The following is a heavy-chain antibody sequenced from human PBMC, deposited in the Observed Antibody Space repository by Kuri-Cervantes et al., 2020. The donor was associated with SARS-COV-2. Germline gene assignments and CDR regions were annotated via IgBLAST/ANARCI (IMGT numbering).Heavy chain of an antibody. J-gene: IGHJ4*02. CDR2: ISYDGSNK. CDR3: VRDGDHWNFDY. V-gene: IGHV3-30-3*01. Sequence: GGSLRLSCAASGFTFSSYAMHWVRQAPGKGLEWVAVISYDGSNKYYADSVKGRFTISRDNSKNTPYLQMNSLRAEDTAVYYCVRDGDHWNFDYWGQGTLVTVSS. D-gene: IGHD1-1*01. CDR1: GFTFSSYA.